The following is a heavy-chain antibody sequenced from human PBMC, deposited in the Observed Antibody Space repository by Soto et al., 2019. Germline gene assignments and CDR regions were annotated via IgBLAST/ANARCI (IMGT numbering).Heavy chain of an antibody. CDR2: IYYSGST. CDR3: ARMGMLVSIRGAFAL. J-gene: IGHJ5*02. CDR1: GGXXSXXY. D-gene: IGHD2-8*01. V-gene: IGHV4-59*01. Sequence: SETXSXXXTVSGGXXSXXYXXXXXXPPGKGLEWIGYIYYSGSTNYNPSLKSRVTISVDTSKNQFSLKLSSVTAADTAVYYCARMGMLVSIRGAFALWGQGALVTVSS.